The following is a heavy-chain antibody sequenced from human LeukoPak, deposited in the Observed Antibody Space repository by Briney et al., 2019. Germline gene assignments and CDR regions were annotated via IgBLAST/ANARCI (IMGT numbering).Heavy chain of an antibody. J-gene: IGHJ1*01. CDR3: ARDHYYNSSGYTFRH. CDR1: GGSISSYY. V-gene: IGHV4-59*01. D-gene: IGHD3-22*01. Sequence: SETLSLTCTVSGGSISSYYWSWIRQPAGKGLEWIGYIYYSGSTNYNPSLKSRVTISVDTSKNQFSLKLDSVTAADTAVYYCARDHYYNSSGYTFRHWGQGTLVTVSS. CDR2: IYYSGST.